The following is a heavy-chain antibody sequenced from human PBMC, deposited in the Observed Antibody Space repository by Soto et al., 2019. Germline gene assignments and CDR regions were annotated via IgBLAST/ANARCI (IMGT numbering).Heavy chain of an antibody. V-gene: IGHV4-34*01. Sequence: SETLSLTCAVYGGSFSGYYWSWIRQPPGKGLEWIGEINHSGSTNYNPSLKSRVTISVDTSKNQFYLKLSSVTAADTAVYYCARARRYFDWSRTLPGGYFQHWGQGTLVTVSS. D-gene: IGHD3-9*01. CDR2: INHSGST. J-gene: IGHJ1*01. CDR1: GGSFSGYY. CDR3: ARARRYFDWSRTLPGGYFQH.